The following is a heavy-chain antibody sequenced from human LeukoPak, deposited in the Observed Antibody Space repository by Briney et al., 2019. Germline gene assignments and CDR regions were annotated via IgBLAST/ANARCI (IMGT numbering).Heavy chain of an antibody. CDR1: GFTVNSNY. CDR3: ARDSRFGSYDFDY. V-gene: IGHV3-53*01. Sequence: GGSLRLSCAASGFTVNSNYMNWVRQAPGKGLEWVSVLYSDGRTYYADSVKGRFTISRDTSKNTLYLQVNSLRAEDTAVYYCARDSRFGSYDFDYWGQGTLVTVSS. CDR2: LYSDGRT. J-gene: IGHJ4*02. D-gene: IGHD3-10*01.